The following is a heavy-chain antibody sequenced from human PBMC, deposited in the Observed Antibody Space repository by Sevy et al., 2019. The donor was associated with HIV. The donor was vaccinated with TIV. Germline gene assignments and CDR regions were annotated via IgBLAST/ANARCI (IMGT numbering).Heavy chain of an antibody. CDR1: GYTLTELS. CDR2: FDPEDGET. CDR3: ATTSTSGGGSWFDP. V-gene: IGHV1-24*01. Sequence: ASVKVSCKVSGYTLTELSMHWVRQAPGKGLEWMGGFDPEDGETIYAQKFQGRVTMTEDTSADTAYMELSSLRSGDTAVYYCATTSTSGGGSWFDPWGQGTLVTVSS. J-gene: IGHJ5*02. D-gene: IGHD3-16*01.